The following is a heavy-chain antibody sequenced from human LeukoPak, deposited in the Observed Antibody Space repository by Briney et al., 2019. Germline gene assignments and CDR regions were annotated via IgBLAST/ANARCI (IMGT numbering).Heavy chain of an antibody. CDR2: IYSSGST. CDR1: GYSISSPDY. V-gene: IGHV4-38-2*02. D-gene: IGHD6-13*01. Sequence: SETLSLTCTVSGYSISSPDYWGWIRQPPGKGLEWIGRIYSSGSTNYSPSLKSRVTMSVDTSKNQFSLKLSSVTAADTAVYYCARDVVAAAGSFDYWGQGTQVTVSS. CDR3: ARDVVAAAGSFDY. J-gene: IGHJ4*02.